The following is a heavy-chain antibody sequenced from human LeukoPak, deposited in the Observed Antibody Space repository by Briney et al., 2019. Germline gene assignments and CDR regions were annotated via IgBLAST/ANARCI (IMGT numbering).Heavy chain of an antibody. CDR2: INPNSGGT. CDR3: ARELFGGVIVMDY. J-gene: IGHJ4*02. Sequence: ASVKVSCTASGYTFTDYNMHWVRQAPGQGPEWMGWINPNSGGTKYAQKFQGRVTMTRDTSISTAYMELSRLRSDDTAVYYCARELFGGVIVMDYWGQGTLVTVSS. V-gene: IGHV1-2*02. CDR1: GYTFTDYN. D-gene: IGHD3-16*02.